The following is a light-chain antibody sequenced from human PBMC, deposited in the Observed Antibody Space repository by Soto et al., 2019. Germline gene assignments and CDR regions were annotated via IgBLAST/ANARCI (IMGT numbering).Light chain of an antibody. CDR1: RSDVGGYNY. CDR2: DVS. Sequence: QSALTQPRSVSGSPGQSVTISCTGTRSDVGGYNYVSWYQQHPGKAPKLMIYDVSKRPSGVPDRFSGSKSGNTASVAISGLQAEDEADYYCCSYAGNYTLLFGGGTKVTVL. V-gene: IGLV2-11*01. J-gene: IGLJ2*01. CDR3: CSYAGNYTLL.